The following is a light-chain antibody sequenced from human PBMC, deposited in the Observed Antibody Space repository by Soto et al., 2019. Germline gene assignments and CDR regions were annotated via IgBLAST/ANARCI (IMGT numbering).Light chain of an antibody. CDR2: GAS. CDR3: QQYGSSPPWT. Sequence: VLTHSPGTLSLSPCEGATLSSSASQSVSSSYLAWYQQKPGQAPRLLIYGASSRATGIPDRFSGSGSGTDFTLTISRLEPEDFAVYYCQQYGSSPPWTFGQGTKVDIK. V-gene: IGKV3-20*01. CDR1: QSVSSSY. J-gene: IGKJ1*01.